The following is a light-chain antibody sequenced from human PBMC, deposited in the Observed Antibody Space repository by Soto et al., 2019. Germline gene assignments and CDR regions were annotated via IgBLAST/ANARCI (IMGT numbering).Light chain of an antibody. Sequence: QSALTQPASVSGSPGQSITISCTGTSSDVGGYNRVSWLQQHPGKAPKLLLYDVRNRTSGVSSRFSGSKSGHTASLTISGLQTEDEADYYCSSYTSSRTQVFGTGTKLTVL. CDR2: DVR. CDR3: SSYTSSRTQV. V-gene: IGLV2-14*03. J-gene: IGLJ1*01. CDR1: SSDVGGYNR.